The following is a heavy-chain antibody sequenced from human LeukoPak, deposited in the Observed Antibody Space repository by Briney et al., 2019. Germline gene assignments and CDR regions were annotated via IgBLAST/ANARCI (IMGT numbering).Heavy chain of an antibody. J-gene: IGHJ5*02. D-gene: IGHD1-26*01. V-gene: IGHV3-73*01. Sequence: GGSLRLSCAASGFTFSDCSIHWVRQASGKGLERVGLIDKKTKNYETAYAASVRGRFTISRDDSQNTAYLQMYSLETEDTALYYCTRDAGTYNWLDPWGQGTLVTVSS. CDR1: GFTFSDCS. CDR2: IDKKTKNYET. CDR3: TRDAGTYNWLDP.